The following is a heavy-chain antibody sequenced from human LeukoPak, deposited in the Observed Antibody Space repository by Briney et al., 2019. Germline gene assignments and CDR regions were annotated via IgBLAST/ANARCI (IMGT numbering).Heavy chain of an antibody. D-gene: IGHD6-19*01. CDR2: ISDSGGST. V-gene: IGHV3-23*01. CDR1: GSMFSNYA. CDR3: AKDEGGGWYVSCVFDV. Sequence: GGSLRLSCAASGSMFSNYAMSWVRQAPGEGLEWVSGISDSGGSTDYADSVKGRFTISRDNSKNTMYLQMKSLRVEDTAVYYCAKDEGGGWYVSCVFDVWGQGTMVTVSS. J-gene: IGHJ3*01.